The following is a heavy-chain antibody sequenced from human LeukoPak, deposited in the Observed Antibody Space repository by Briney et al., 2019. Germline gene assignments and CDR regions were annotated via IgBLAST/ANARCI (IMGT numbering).Heavy chain of an antibody. Sequence: SETLSLTCTVSGGSISSYYWNWIRQPPGKGLEWIGYIYYSGSTNYNPSLKSRVTLSVDTSKNQFSLKVSSVTSADTGVYYCARDPRDGYRDAFDIWGQGKMVTVSS. V-gene: IGHV4-59*01. CDR3: ARDPRDGYRDAFDI. CDR2: IYYSGST. J-gene: IGHJ3*02. D-gene: IGHD5-24*01. CDR1: GGSISSYY.